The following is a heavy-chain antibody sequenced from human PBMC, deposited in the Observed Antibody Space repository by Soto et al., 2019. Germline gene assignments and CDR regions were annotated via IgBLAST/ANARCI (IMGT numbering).Heavy chain of an antibody. V-gene: IGHV4-31*03. J-gene: IGHJ6*02. Sequence: QVQLQESGPGLVKPSPTLSLTCTVSGVSISSGGYYWTWIRKHPGKGLEWMGYTYYSGITYYNPSLKRRVTISRDTSKNQVSLKMSSVTAADTAVYYCASGSSIAGLDYRIDVWGQGTTVTVSS. CDR1: GVSISSGGYY. CDR2: TYYSGIT. D-gene: IGHD6-6*01. CDR3: ASGSSIAGLDYRIDV.